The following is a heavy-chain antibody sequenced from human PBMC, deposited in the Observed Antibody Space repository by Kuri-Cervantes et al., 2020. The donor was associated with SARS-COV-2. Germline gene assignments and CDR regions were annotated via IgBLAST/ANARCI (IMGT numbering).Heavy chain of an antibody. CDR1: GGSISSSNW. D-gene: IGHD3-10*01. J-gene: IGHJ4*02. Sequence: GSLRLSCAVSGGSISSSNWWSWVRQPPGKGLEWIGEIHRTGTTNYNPPLESRVTISVDRSKNQFSLTLRSVTAADTAVYYCAFNYGTGSDFYWGQGTLVTVSS. CDR3: AFNYGTGSDFY. CDR2: IHRTGTT. V-gene: IGHV4-4*02.